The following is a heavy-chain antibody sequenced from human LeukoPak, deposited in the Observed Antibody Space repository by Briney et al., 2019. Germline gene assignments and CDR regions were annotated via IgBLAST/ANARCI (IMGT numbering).Heavy chain of an antibody. D-gene: IGHD2-8*01. J-gene: IGHJ4*02. CDR3: ARGMVYFDY. CDR2: ISGSGGST. CDR1: GFTFSSYA. Sequence: PGGSLRLSCAASGFTFSSYAMSCVCQAPGRGLEWVSAISGSGGSTYYADSVKGRFTISRDNSKNRLYLQMNSLRDEGTTVYYCARGMVYFDYWGQGTLVTVSS. V-gene: IGHV3-23*01.